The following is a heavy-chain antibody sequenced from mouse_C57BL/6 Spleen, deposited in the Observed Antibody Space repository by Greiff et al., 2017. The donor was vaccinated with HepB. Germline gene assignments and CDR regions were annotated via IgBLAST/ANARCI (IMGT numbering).Heavy chain of an antibody. J-gene: IGHJ2*01. V-gene: IGHV1-55*01. Sequence: QVQLQQPGAELVKPGASVKMSCKASGYTFTSYWITWVKQRPGQGLEWIGDIYPGSGSTNYNEKFKSKATLTVDTSSSTAYMQLSSLTSEDSAVYYCARTGDGYFYFDYWGQCTTLTVSS. D-gene: IGHD2-3*01. CDR1: GYTFTSYW. CDR3: ARTGDGYFYFDY. CDR2: IYPGSGST.